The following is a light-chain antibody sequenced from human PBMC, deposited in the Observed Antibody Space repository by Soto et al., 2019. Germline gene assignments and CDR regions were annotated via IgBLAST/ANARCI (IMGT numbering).Light chain of an antibody. CDR3: HQTAANPWT. V-gene: IGKV1-39*01. Sequence: DIQMTQSPSSLSASVGDRVTITCRASQNIGVYLNWYQKKPGKAPKLLIHAASSLHSGVPSTFSGSGSGTDFALTISSLQPEDFATYYCHQTAANPWTSAQGTKVDIK. CDR2: AAS. CDR1: QNIGVY. J-gene: IGKJ1*01.